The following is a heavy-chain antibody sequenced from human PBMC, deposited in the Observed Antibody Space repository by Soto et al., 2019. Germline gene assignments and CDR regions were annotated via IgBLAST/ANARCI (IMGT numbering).Heavy chain of an antibody. V-gene: IGHV3-23*01. J-gene: IGHJ6*02. CDR2: ISGSGGST. D-gene: IGHD3-16*02. CDR3: AKEIVGMDV. CDR1: GFTFSGSA. Sequence: GGSLRLSCAASGFTFSGSAMHWVRQASGKGLEWVSAISGSGGSTYYADSVKGRFTISRDNSKNTLYLQMNSLRAEDTAVYYCAKEIVGMDVWGQGTTVTVSS.